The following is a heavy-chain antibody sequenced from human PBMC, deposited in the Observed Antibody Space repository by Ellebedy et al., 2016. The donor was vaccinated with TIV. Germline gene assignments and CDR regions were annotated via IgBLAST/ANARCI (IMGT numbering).Heavy chain of an antibody. V-gene: IGHV3-23*01. Sequence: PGGSLRLSCAASGFTFPNYAMTWVRQAPGKGLEWISTLGVKPYYADSVKGRFTISRDNSRNTVYLQMNSLTAEDTAGYYCSKERATGSYSTDVCDIWGQGTMVTVSS. D-gene: IGHD1-26*01. CDR3: SKERATGSYSTDVCDI. CDR1: GFTFPNYA. J-gene: IGHJ3*02. CDR2: LGVKP.